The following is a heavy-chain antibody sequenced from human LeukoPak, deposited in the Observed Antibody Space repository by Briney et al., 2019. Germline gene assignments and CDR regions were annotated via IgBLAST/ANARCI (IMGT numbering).Heavy chain of an antibody. Sequence: AGGSLRLSCVASGFPFSSYWMTWVRQAPGKGLEWVANIKQDGSEKKYVDSVKGRFTISRDNAKNSLYLQMNSLRAEDTAVYYCARDYSSDYWGQGTLVTVSS. CDR1: GFPFSSYW. CDR3: ARDYSSDY. V-gene: IGHV3-7*01. J-gene: IGHJ4*02. CDR2: IKQDGSEK. D-gene: IGHD5-18*01.